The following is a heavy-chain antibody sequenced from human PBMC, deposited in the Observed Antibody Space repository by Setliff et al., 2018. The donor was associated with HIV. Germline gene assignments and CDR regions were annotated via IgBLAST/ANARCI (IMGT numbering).Heavy chain of an antibody. J-gene: IGHJ4*02. D-gene: IGHD3-3*01. Sequence: ASVKVSCKAAGGTFSSYAISWVRQAPGQGLEWMGWINAGNGNTQFSQEFQGRVTITRDTSASTAYMELSSLRSEDMAVYYCARGIYDFWTGYADYWGPGTLVTVSS. CDR3: ARGIYDFWTGYADY. V-gene: IGHV1-3*03. CDR1: GGTFSSYA. CDR2: INAGNGNT.